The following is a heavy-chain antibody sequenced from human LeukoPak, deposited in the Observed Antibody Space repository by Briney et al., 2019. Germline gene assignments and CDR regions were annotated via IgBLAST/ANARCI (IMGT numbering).Heavy chain of an antibody. Sequence: GASVKVSCKASGYTFTGYYMHWVRQAPGQGLEGMGWINPNSGGTNYAQKFQGRVTMTRDTSIRTAYMELSRLRSDDTAVYYCVRYCSGGSCYSVPFDIWGQGTMVTVSS. CDR3: VRYCSGGSCYSVPFDI. CDR2: INPNSGGT. CDR1: GYTFTGYY. V-gene: IGHV1-2*02. D-gene: IGHD2-15*01. J-gene: IGHJ3*02.